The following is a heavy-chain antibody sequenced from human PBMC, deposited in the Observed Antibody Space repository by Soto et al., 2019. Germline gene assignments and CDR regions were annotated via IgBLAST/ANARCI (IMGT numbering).Heavy chain of an antibody. CDR1: GYTFTSYD. CDR3: ARGHALYYDFWSGYFYYYYYMDV. J-gene: IGHJ6*03. V-gene: IGHV1-8*01. Sequence: GASVKVSCKASGYTFTSYDINWVRQATGQGLEWMGRMNPNSGNTGYAQKFQGRVTMTRNTSISTAYMELSSLRSEDTAVYYCARGHALYYDFWSGYFYYYYYMDVWGKGTTVTVSS. D-gene: IGHD3-3*01. CDR2: MNPNSGNT.